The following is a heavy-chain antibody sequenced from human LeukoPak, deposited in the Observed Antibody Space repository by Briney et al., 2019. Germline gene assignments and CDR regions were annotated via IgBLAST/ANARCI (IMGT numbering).Heavy chain of an antibody. J-gene: IGHJ4*02. CDR1: GFTFDGYF. CDR2: ISTSSSYI. D-gene: IGHD3-3*01. V-gene: IGHV3-21*01. Sequence: GGSLRLSCAASGFTFDGYFMNWVRQAPGKGLEWVASISTSSSYIYYADSVKGRFTISRDNAKNSLYLQMNSLRADDTAVYYCARGGLTIFGVVLTGPFDYWGQGTLVTVSS. CDR3: ARGGLTIFGVVLTGPFDY.